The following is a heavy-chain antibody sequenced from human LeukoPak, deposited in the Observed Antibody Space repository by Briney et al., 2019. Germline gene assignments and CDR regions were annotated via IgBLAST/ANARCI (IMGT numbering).Heavy chain of an antibody. J-gene: IGHJ4*02. D-gene: IGHD1-26*01. V-gene: IGHV6-1*01. CDR1: GDSVSSNNAA. CDR3: ARGPSYYISFDT. Sequence: SQTLSLTCVISGDSVSSNNAAWNWLRQSPSRGLEWLGRTYYRSKWYTHYAVSVNSRITINPDTSKNQFSLQLNSVTPDDTAVYFCARGPSYYISFDTWGQGMLVTVSS. CDR2: TYYRSKWYT.